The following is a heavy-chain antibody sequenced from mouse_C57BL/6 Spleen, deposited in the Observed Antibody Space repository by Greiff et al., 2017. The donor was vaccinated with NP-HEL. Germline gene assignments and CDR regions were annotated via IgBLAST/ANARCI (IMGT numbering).Heavy chain of an antibody. J-gene: IGHJ4*01. CDR1: GYAFSSSW. CDR3: ASKPEDYDDPYAMDY. CDR2: IYPGDGDT. Sequence: QVQLKESGPELVKPGASVKISCKASGYAFSSSWMNWVKQRPGKGLEWIGRIYPGDGDTNYNGKFKGKATLTADKSSSTAYMQLSSLTSEDSAVYFCASKPEDYDDPYAMDYWGQGTSVTVSS. D-gene: IGHD2-4*01. V-gene: IGHV1-82*01.